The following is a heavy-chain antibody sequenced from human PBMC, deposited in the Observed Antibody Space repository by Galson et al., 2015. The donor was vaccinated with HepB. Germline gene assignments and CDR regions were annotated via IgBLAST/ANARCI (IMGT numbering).Heavy chain of an antibody. CDR3: AREMIVGDSFDT. D-gene: IGHD1-26*01. J-gene: IGHJ5*02. CDR1: GYTFAGYY. V-gene: IGHV1-2*02. Sequence: SVKVSCKASGYTFAGYYMHWVRQAPGQGLEWMGWINPNGGTKYAQKFQGRVTMTRDTSISTAYMELSRLRSDDTAVYYCAREMIVGDSFDTWGQGTLVTVSS. CDR2: INPNGGT.